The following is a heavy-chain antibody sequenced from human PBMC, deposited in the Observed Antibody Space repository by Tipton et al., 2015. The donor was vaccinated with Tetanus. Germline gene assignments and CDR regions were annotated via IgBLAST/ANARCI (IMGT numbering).Heavy chain of an antibody. J-gene: IGHJ4*02. CDR2: IDQFGNT. Sequence: TLSLTCAVSGGPFRGYYWSWIRQPPGMGLEWIGEIDQFGNTNYNPSLKSRLTLSVDTSKNQFFLNLRSVIAADTAIYYCARGLGLCTGGSCSFWGQGTPVTVSS. CDR1: GGPFRGYY. CDR3: ARGLGLCTGGSCSF. V-gene: IGHV4-34*01. D-gene: IGHD2-15*01.